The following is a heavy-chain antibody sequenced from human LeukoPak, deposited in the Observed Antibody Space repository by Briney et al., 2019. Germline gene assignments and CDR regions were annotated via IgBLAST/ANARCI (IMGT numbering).Heavy chain of an antibody. V-gene: IGHV4-4*09. J-gene: IGHJ6*03. CDR3: ARHVATTVTRGYSCHPMDV. CDR1: GASISTYY. Sequence: SETLSHTCTASGASISTYYWSWIRQPPGEGLEWIAYIAPSGGAVYNPSLNSRLTVSVDTSKNQFSLKLNSVTAADTAVYYCARHVATTVTRGYSCHPMDVWGKGTTVSVSS. CDR2: IAPSGGA. D-gene: IGHD4-17*01.